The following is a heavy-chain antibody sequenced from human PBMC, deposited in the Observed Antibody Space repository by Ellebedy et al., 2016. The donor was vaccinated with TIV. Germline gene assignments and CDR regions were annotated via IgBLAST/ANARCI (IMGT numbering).Heavy chain of an antibody. CDR1: GYSFTRSY. J-gene: IGHJ5*02. CDR2: INPSGGTT. V-gene: IGHV1-46*01. D-gene: IGHD6-19*01. CDR3: ARSSQWLPRIEADS. Sequence: ASVKVSCXASGYSFTRSYMHWVRQAPGQGLEWMGIINPSGGTTTYSLKFHGRLSMTRDTSTSTVYMELRSLMSEDTAVYYCARSSQWLPRIEADSWGQGTLVTVSS.